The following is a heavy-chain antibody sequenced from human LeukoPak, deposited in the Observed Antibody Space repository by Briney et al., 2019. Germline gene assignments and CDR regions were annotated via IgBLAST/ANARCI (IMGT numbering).Heavy chain of an antibody. Sequence: ASVKVSCKASGGTFSSYAISWVRQAPGQGLEWMGRIIPILGIANYAQKFQARVTITADKSTSTAYMELSSLRSEDTAVYYCARGYCSGGSCSLDYWGQGTLVTVSS. CDR1: GGTFSSYA. D-gene: IGHD2-15*01. J-gene: IGHJ4*02. V-gene: IGHV1-69*04. CDR2: IIPILGIA. CDR3: ARGYCSGGSCSLDY.